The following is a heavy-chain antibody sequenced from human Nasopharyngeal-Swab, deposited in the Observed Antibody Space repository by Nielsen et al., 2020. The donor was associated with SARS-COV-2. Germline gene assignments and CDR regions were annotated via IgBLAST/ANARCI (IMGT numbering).Heavy chain of an antibody. J-gene: IGHJ6*02. D-gene: IGHD5-18*01. V-gene: IGHV4-59*01. CDR3: ARWRNRRGYSYALGSYYGMDV. Sequence: SEILSLTCTVSGGSISSYYWSWIRQPPGKGLEWIGYIYYSGSTNYNPSLKSRVTISVDTSKNQFSLKLSSVTAADTAVYYCARWRNRRGYSYALGSYYGMDVWGQGTTVTVSS. CDR1: GGSISSYY. CDR2: IYYSGST.